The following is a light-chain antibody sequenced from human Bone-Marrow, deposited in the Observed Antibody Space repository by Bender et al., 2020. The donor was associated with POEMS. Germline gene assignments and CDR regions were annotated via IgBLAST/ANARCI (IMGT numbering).Light chain of an antibody. J-gene: IGLJ1*01. CDR1: NSDVGGYNY. V-gene: IGLV2-14*01. CDR2: DVS. CDR3: SSFTSSSSSV. Sequence: QSALTQPASVSGSPGQSITISCTGTNSDVGGYNYVSWYQQLPGKAPKLMIYDVSDRPSGVSVRFSGSKSGNTASLTISGLQAADEADYYCSSFTSSSSSVFGTGTKVTVL.